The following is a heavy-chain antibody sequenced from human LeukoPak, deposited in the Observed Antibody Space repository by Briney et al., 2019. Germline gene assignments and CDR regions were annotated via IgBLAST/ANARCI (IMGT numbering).Heavy chain of an antibody. V-gene: IGHV3-21*01. D-gene: IGHD2-2*01. Sequence: GGSLRLSCAASGFTFSSYSMNWVRQAPGKGLEWASSISSSSSYIYYADSVKGRFTISRDNAKNSLYLQMNSLRAEDTAVYYCARNEAPAAMDYWGQGTLVTVSS. CDR3: ARNEAPAAMDY. CDR1: GFTFSSYS. J-gene: IGHJ4*02. CDR2: ISSSSSYI.